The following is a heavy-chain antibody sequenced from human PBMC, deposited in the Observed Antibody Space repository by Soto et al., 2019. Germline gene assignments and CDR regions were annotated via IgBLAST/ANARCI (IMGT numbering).Heavy chain of an antibody. V-gene: IGHV3-23*01. CDR1: GFTFSSYA. CDR2: ISGSGGST. J-gene: IGHJ5*02. CDR3: AKLSVLWFGDLATEYGWFDP. D-gene: IGHD3-10*01. Sequence: GSLRLSCAASGFTFSSYAMSWVRQAPGKGLEWVSAISGSGGSTYYADSVKGRFTISRDNSKNTLYLQMNSLRAEDTAVYYCAKLSVLWFGDLATEYGWFDPWGQGTLVTVSS.